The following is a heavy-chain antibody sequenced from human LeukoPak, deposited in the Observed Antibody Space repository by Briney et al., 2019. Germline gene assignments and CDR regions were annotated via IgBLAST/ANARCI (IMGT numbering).Heavy chain of an antibody. CDR1: GFTFDDYA. Sequence: GRSLRLSCAASGFTFDDYAMHWVRQAPGKGLEWVSGISWNSGSIGYADSVKGRFTISRDNAKNSLYLQMNSLRAEDTALYYCAKDRIAAGNWGQGALVTVSS. D-gene: IGHD6-13*01. V-gene: IGHV3-9*01. CDR3: AKDRIAAGN. CDR2: ISWNSGSI. J-gene: IGHJ4*02.